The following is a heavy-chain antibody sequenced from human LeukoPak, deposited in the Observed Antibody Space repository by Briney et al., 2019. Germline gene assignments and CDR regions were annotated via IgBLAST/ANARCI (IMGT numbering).Heavy chain of an antibody. V-gene: IGHV3-21*01. CDR1: GFTVSSNY. J-gene: IGHJ4*02. Sequence: PGGSLRLSCAASGFTVSSNYMSWVRQAPGKGLEWVSSISSSSSYIYYADSVKGRFTISRDNAKNSLYLQMNSLRAEDTAVYYCAREIAVAGRDYWGQGTLVTVSS. CDR3: AREIAVAGRDY. CDR2: ISSSSSYI. D-gene: IGHD6-19*01.